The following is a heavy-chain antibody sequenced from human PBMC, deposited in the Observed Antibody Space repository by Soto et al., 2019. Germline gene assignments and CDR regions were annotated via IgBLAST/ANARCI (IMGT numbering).Heavy chain of an antibody. D-gene: IGHD3-3*01. J-gene: IGHJ6*02. V-gene: IGHV3-30-3*01. CDR3: ARANYDFWGGPPSLYYYYGMDV. CDR1: GFTFSSYA. Sequence: QVQLVESGGGVVQPGRSLRLSCAASGFTFSSYAMHWVRQAPGKGLEWVAVISYDGNNKYYADSVKGRFTISRDNSKKTLYLQMNSLRAEDTAVYYCARANYDFWGGPPSLYYYYGMDVWGQGPTVTVSS. CDR2: ISYDGNNK.